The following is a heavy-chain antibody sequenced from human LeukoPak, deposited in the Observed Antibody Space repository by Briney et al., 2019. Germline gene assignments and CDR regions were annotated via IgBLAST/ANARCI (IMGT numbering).Heavy chain of an antibody. CDR3: ARRLAVAGRGYYGMDV. D-gene: IGHD6-19*01. CDR1: GYRFASYW. V-gene: IGHV5-51*01. Sequence: GESLKISCKGSGYRFASYWIGWVRQMPGKGLEWMGNIYPGDSDTRYSPPFQGQVTISADKSINTAYLQWSSLKASGSAMYYCARRLAVAGRGYYGMDVWGQGTTVTVSS. CDR2: IYPGDSDT. J-gene: IGHJ6*02.